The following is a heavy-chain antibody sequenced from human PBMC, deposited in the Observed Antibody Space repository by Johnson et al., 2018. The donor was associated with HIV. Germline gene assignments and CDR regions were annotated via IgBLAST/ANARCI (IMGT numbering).Heavy chain of an antibody. V-gene: IGHV3-74*03. Sequence: VQLVESGGGLVQPGGSLRLSCAASGFSFSTTWMHWVRQAPGEGLVWVAHINSDGSHIAYADSVKGRFTVSRDNSKNTLYLQMNSLRAEDTAVYYCAKGPAAVFGLVADIWGQGTKVTVSS. CDR3: AKGPAAVFGLVADI. D-gene: IGHD3/OR15-3a*01. CDR1: GFSFSTTW. J-gene: IGHJ3*02. CDR2: INSDGSHI.